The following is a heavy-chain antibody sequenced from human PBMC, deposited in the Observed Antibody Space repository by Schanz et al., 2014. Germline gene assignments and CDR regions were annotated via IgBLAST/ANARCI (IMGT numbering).Heavy chain of an antibody. V-gene: IGHV3-66*03. CDR1: GFTVSSNY. CDR3: AKEWSPSF. D-gene: IGHD1-26*01. CDR2: IYSDGRT. Sequence: EVQLVESGGGLIQPGGSLRLSCVASGFTVSSNYMSWVRQAPGKGLEWVSVIYSDGRTYYGDSVKGRFTISRDNSKSTLFLQMDSLRPEDTAIYYCAKEWSPSFWGQGTLVTVSS. J-gene: IGHJ4*02.